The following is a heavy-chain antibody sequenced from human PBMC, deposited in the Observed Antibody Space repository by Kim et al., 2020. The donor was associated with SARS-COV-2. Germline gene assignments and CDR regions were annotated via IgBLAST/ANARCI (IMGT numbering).Heavy chain of an antibody. CDR2: IYYSGST. V-gene: IGHV4-61*01. J-gene: IGHJ5*02. CDR3: ARARIAAARNWFDP. Sequence: SETLSLTCTVSGGSVSSGSYYWSWIRQPPGKGLEWIGYIYYSGSTNYNPSLKSRFTISVDTSKNQFSLKLSSVTASDTAVYYCARARIAAARNWFDPWGQGTLVTVSS. CDR1: GGSVSSGSYY. D-gene: IGHD6-13*01.